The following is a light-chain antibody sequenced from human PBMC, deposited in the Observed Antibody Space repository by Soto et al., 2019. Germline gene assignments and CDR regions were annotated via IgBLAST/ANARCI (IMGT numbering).Light chain of an antibody. V-gene: IGKV3-15*01. CDR2: DTS. CDR3: QEYIHWPPGM. J-gene: IGKJ1*01. Sequence: EIGVTQSPATLSASPGERVTLSCRASHFVSSRLAWYQQRPGQVPRLLIYDTSTRAPGISARFSGSGSGTEFTLTISSMQSEDFAVYYCQEYIHWPPGMFGPGTTVDIK. CDR1: HFVSSR.